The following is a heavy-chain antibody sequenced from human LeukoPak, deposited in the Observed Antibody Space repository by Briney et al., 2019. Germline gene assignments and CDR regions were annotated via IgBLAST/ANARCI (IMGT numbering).Heavy chain of an antibody. CDR1: GGSISSYY. Sequence: SETLSLTCSVSGGSISSYYWSWIRQPPGKGLEWIGYIYSSGSTNYNSSLKSRVTISVDTSKNQFSLKLSSVTAADTAVYYCARGGGRARVLDYWGQGTLVTVSS. J-gene: IGHJ4*02. V-gene: IGHV4-59*01. CDR2: IYSSGST. CDR3: ARGGGRARVLDY. D-gene: IGHD4-23*01.